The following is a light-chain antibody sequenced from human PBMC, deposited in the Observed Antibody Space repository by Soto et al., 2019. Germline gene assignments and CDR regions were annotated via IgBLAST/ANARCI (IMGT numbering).Light chain of an antibody. Sequence: EIVMTQSPATLSVSPGERATLSCRASQSVSSNLAWYQQKPGQAPRLLIYGASTRATDIPDRFSGSGSGTEFTLSISSLQSEDFAVYYCQQYNNWPPFTFGPGTKVDIK. CDR3: QQYNNWPPFT. J-gene: IGKJ3*01. CDR2: GAS. CDR1: QSVSSN. V-gene: IGKV3-15*01.